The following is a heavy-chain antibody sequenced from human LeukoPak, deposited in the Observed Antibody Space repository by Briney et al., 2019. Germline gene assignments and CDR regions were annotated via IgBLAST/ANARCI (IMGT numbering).Heavy chain of an antibody. CDR1: GFTFNDYS. V-gene: IGHV3-48*04. CDR2: ISSSSSTI. CDR3: AREEGVTAVYFDY. Sequence: GGSLRLSCAASGFTFNDYSMNWVRQAPGKGLEWVSYISSSSSTIYYADSVKGRFTISRDNAKNSLYLQMNSLRAEDTAVYYCAREEGVTAVYFDYWGQGTLVTVSS. J-gene: IGHJ4*02. D-gene: IGHD2-21*02.